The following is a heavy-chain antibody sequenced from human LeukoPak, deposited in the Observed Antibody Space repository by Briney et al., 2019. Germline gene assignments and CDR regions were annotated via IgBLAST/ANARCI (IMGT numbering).Heavy chain of an antibody. CDR2: INPDSGGT. CDR3: ARVRSYCTNGVCYWDLDY. J-gene: IGHJ4*02. Sequence: ASVKVSCKASGYTFIGYYIHWVRQAPGQGLEWMGWINPDSGGTNYAQKFQGRVTVTRDTSISTAYMELSRLRSDDTAVYYCARVRSYCTNGVCYWDLDYWGQGTLVTVSS. V-gene: IGHV1-2*02. CDR1: GYTFIGYY. D-gene: IGHD2-8*01.